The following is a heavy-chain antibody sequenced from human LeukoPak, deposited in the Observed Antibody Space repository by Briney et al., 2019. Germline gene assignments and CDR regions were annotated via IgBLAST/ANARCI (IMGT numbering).Heavy chain of an antibody. CDR2: ISSSSSYT. CDR3: ARDWTTLGY. Sequence: GGSLRLSCAASGFTVSSNYMSWVRQAPGKGLEWVSYISSSSSYTNYADSVKGRFTISRDNAKNSLYLQMNSLRAEDTAVYYCARDWTTLGYWGQGTLVTVSS. J-gene: IGHJ4*02. CDR1: GFTVSSNY. D-gene: IGHD4-23*01. V-gene: IGHV3-11*06.